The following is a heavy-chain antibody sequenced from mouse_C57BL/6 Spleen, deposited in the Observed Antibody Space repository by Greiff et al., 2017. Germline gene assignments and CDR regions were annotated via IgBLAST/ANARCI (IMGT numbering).Heavy chain of an antibody. D-gene: IGHD6-1*01. CDR2: IYPGNSDT. Sequence: VQLKESGTVLARPGASVKMSCKTSGYTFTSYWMHWVKQRPGQGLEWIGAIYPGNSDTSYNQKFKGKAKLTAVTSASTAYMELSSLTNEDSAVYYGTSEIYYAMDYWGQGTSVTVSS. J-gene: IGHJ4*01. CDR1: GYTFTSYW. V-gene: IGHV1-5*01. CDR3: TSEIYYAMDY.